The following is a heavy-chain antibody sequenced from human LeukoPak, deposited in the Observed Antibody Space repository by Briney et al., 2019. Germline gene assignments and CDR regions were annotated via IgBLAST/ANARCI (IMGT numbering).Heavy chain of an antibody. Sequence: GGSLRLSCAASGFTVSSHEMNWVRQAPGKGLEGIAYISSTGRTKYYADSVKGRFTISRDNAKNTLYLQMNSLSAEDTAVYYCASIAAAGTRADPWGQGTLVTVSS. CDR2: ISSTGRTK. J-gene: IGHJ5*02. CDR3: ASIAAAGTRADP. D-gene: IGHD6-13*01. V-gene: IGHV3-48*03. CDR1: GFTVSSHE.